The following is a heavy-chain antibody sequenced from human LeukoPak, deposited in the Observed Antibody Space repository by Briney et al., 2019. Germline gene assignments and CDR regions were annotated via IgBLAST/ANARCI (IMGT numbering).Heavy chain of an antibody. D-gene: IGHD5/OR15-5a*01. Sequence: PGGSLRLSCAASEFSVGSNYMTWVRQAPGKGLEWVSLIYSGGSTYYAASVKGRFTISRDNSKNTLYLQMNSLRAEDRAVCYCARGPSVDHNTGGQGTLVTVSS. CDR2: IYSGGST. V-gene: IGHV3-66*01. J-gene: IGHJ4*02. CDR3: ARGPSVDHNT. CDR1: EFSVGSNY.